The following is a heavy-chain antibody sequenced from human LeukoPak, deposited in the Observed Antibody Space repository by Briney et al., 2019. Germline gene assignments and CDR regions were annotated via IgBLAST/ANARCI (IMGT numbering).Heavy chain of an antibody. CDR1: GYTLTELS. CDR2: FDPEDGET. Sequence: ASVKVSCKVSGYTLTELSMHWVRQAPGKGLEWMGGFDPEDGETIYAQKFQGRVTMTEDTSTDTAYMELSSLRSEDTAVYYCATGAITMVRGAIITSDYWGQGTLVTVSS. J-gene: IGHJ4*02. D-gene: IGHD3-10*01. V-gene: IGHV1-24*01. CDR3: ATGAITMVRGAIITSDY.